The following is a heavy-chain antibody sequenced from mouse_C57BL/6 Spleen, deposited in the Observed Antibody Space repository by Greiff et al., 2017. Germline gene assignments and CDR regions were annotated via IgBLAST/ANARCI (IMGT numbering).Heavy chain of an antibody. CDR3: ARLGTSFDY. CDR2: ISSGGSYT. D-gene: IGHD4-1*01. Sequence: EVQLVESGGDLVKPGGSLKLSCAASGFTFSSYGMSWVRQTPDKRLEWVATISSGGSYTYYPDSVKGRFTISRDNAKNTLYLQMSSLKSEDTAMYYWARLGTSFDYWGQGTTLTVSS. J-gene: IGHJ2*01. CDR1: GFTFSSYG. V-gene: IGHV5-6*01.